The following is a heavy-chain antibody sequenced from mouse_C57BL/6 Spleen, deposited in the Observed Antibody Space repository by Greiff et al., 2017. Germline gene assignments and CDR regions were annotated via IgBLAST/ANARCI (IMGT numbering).Heavy chain of an antibody. D-gene: IGHD1-1*01. Sequence: QVQLQQPGAELVMPGASVKLSCKASGYTFTSYWMHWVKQRPGQGLEWIGEIDPSDSYTNYNQKFKGKSTLTVDKSSSTAYMQLSSLTSEDSAVYYCASTTGRYWYFDVWGTGTTVTVSS. V-gene: IGHV1-69*01. CDR2: IDPSDSYT. CDR3: ASTTGRYWYFDV. CDR1: GYTFTSYW. J-gene: IGHJ1*03.